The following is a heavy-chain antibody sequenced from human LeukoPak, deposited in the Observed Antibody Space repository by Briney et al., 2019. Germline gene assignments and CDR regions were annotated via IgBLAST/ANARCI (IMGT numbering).Heavy chain of an antibody. V-gene: IGHV3-23*01. CDR1: GFTLSDYD. D-gene: IGHD1-7*01. CDR2: ISGRGGQT. CDR3: ATKTSDFDY. Sequence: GGSLRLSCAASGFTLSDYDMTWVRQAPGKGLEWISAISGRGGQTFNADSVKGRFIISRDNSKNTLYLQMNSLRAEDTAVYYCATKTSDFDYWGQGTLVTVSS. J-gene: IGHJ4*02.